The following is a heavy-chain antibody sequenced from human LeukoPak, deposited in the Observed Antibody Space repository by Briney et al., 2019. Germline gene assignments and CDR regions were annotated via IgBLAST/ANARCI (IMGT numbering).Heavy chain of an antibody. CDR1: GYTFTVYY. CDR2: INPNSGGT. CDR3: ARSTQTTVTILFFGY. D-gene: IGHD4-17*01. V-gene: IGHV1-2*02. Sequence: GAAVTVSFTASGYTFTVYYMQWVGQAQGQGKEWMGWINPNSGGTNYAQKFQGRVTMTRDRAISTAYVELSRLRYGDTAVYYCARSTQTTVTILFFGYWGQGTLVTVSS. J-gene: IGHJ4*02.